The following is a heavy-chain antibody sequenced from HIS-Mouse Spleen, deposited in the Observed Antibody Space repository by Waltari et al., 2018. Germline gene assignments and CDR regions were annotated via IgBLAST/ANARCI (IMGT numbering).Heavy chain of an antibody. J-gene: IGHJ4*02. V-gene: IGHV4-39*07. D-gene: IGHD1-1*01. CDR3: ARDPRWNDGIDY. CDR2: IYYSGST. CDR1: GGSISSSSYY. Sequence: QLQLQESGPGLVKPSETLSLTCPVSGGSISSSSYYWGWFRQPPGKGLEWIGSIYYSGSTYYNPSLKSRVTISVDTSKNQFSLKLSSVTAADTAVYYCARDPRWNDGIDYWGQGTLVTVSS.